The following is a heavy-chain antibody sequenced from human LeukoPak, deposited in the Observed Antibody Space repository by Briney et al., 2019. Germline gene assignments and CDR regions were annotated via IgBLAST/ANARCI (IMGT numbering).Heavy chain of an antibody. Sequence: GGSLRLSCAASGFTLSTYAMRWVRQAPGKGLEWVSSIGSGGSTNYADSVKGRFTISGDNSKNTVYLQVNSPRAEDTAIYYCARVRVFRSALDIWGQGTMVTVSS. D-gene: IGHD3-10*02. CDR2: IGSGGST. V-gene: IGHV3-23*01. CDR1: GFTLSTYA. J-gene: IGHJ3*02. CDR3: ARVRVFRSALDI.